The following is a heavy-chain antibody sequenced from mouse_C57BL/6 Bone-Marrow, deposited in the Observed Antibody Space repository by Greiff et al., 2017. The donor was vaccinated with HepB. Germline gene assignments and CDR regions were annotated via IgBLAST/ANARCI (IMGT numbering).Heavy chain of an antibody. J-gene: IGHJ2*01. Sequence: EVQVVESGGGLVKPGGSLKLSCAASGFTFSSYAMSWVRQTPEKRLEWVATISDGGSYTYYPDNVKGRFTISRDNAKNNLYLQMSHLKSEDTAMYYCARDGLRLYFDYWGQGTTLTVSS. CDR2: ISDGGSYT. CDR3: ARDGLRLYFDY. V-gene: IGHV5-4*01. CDR1: GFTFSSYA. D-gene: IGHD2-2*01.